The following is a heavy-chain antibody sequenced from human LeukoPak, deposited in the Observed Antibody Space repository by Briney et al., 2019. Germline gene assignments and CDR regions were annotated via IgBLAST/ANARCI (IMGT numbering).Heavy chain of an antibody. CDR1: GFTFDDYG. D-gene: IGHD1-26*01. J-gene: IGHJ4*02. CDR3: ARDVGWELFDY. V-gene: IGHV3-20*04. CDR2: INWYGGST. Sequence: AGGSLRLSCAASGFTFDDYGMSWVRQAPGKGLEWVSGINWYGGSTGYADSVKGRFTISRDNAKNSLYLQMNSLRAEETALYYCARDVGWELFDYWGQGPLVTVSS.